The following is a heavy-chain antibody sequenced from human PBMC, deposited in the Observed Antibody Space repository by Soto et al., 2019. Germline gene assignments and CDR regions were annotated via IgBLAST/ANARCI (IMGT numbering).Heavy chain of an antibody. CDR1: TFAFTFRNYG. V-gene: IGHV3-30*18. CDR3: AKKMLADTSGYHPNDVFDM. CDR2: ISHDGDDQ. D-gene: IGHD3-22*01. Sequence: PGGSLRLSCEASTFAFTFRNYGMHWVRLVPGKGLEWLAVISHDGDDQYYADSVKGRFTVSRDNVRNILYLQMNSLRSEDTALYYCAKKMLADTSGYHPNDVFDMWGQGTMVTVSS. J-gene: IGHJ3*02.